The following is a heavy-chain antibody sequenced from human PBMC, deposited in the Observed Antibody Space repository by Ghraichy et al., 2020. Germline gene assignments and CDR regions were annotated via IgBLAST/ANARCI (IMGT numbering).Heavy chain of an antibody. V-gene: IGHV1-2*02. Sequence: ASVKVSCRPSGYSFNAYYLHWVRQAPGQGLEYMGWINPNSGGTRYTQKFQGRVTMTGDTSITTAYMELSSLRSDDTAVYYCARGGESNYYDSSGYYSDIWGQGTLVTVSS. CDR2: INPNSGGT. D-gene: IGHD3-22*01. CDR3: ARGGESNYYDSSGYYSDI. CDR1: GYSFNAYY. J-gene: IGHJ4*02.